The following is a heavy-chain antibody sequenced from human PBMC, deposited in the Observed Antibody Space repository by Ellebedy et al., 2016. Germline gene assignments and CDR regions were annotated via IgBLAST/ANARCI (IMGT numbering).Heavy chain of an antibody. D-gene: IGHD3-9*01. CDR1: GGSISSYY. V-gene: IGHV4-59*12. Sequence: SETLSLTXTVSGGSISSYYWSWIRQPPGKGLEWIGYIYYSGSTNYNPSLKSRVTISVDTSKNQFSLKLSSVTAADTAVYYCARAPYYDILTGYYRDAFDIWGQGTMVTVSS. CDR3: ARAPYYDILTGYYRDAFDI. J-gene: IGHJ3*02. CDR2: IYYSGST.